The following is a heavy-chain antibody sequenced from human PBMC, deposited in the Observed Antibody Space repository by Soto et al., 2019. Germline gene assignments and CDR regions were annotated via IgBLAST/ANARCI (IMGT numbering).Heavy chain of an antibody. Sequence: LSETLSLTCTVSGGSISSDDYYWSWIRQPPGKGLEWIGYIYYSGSTYYNPSLKSRVTISVDTSKNQFSLKLSSVTAADTAVYYCARTVPRHASSGWYWFDPWGQGTLVTVSS. CDR3: ARTVPRHASSGWYWFDP. V-gene: IGHV4-30-4*02. CDR2: IYYSGST. J-gene: IGHJ5*02. D-gene: IGHD6-19*01. CDR1: GGSISSDDYY.